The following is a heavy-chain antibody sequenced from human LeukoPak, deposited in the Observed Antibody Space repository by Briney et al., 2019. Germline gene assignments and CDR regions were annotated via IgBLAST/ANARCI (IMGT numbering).Heavy chain of an antibody. J-gene: IGHJ4*02. CDR1: GGSVGSNY. V-gene: IGHV4-59*02. D-gene: IGHD6-19*01. Sequence: SETLSLTCSVSGGSVGSNYWSWVRQPPGKGLEWIGYISYSGDTKYNPSLKSRLSMSVDTSKNQCSLMLTSVTAADTAVYYCARGSGWYPYSGQGTLVTVSS. CDR3: ARGSGWYPY. CDR2: ISYSGDT.